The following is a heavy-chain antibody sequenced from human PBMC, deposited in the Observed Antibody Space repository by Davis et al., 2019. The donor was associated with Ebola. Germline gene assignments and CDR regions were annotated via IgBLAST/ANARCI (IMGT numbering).Heavy chain of an antibody. J-gene: IGHJ4*02. D-gene: IGHD4-17*01. CDR3: AREHGDYVFDY. Sequence: PGGSLRLSCAASGFTFSSYGMHWVRQAPGKGLEWVAVIWYDGSNKYYADSVKGRFTISRDNSKNTLYLQMNSLRAEDTAVYYCAREHGDYVFDYWGQGILVTVSS. CDR2: IWYDGSNK. V-gene: IGHV3-33*01. CDR1: GFTFSSYG.